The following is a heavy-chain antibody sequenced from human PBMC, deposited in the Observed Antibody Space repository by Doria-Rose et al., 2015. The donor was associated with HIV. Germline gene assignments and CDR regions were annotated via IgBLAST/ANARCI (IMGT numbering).Heavy chain of an antibody. D-gene: IGHD1-26*01. V-gene: IGHV4-59*01. Sequence: QVQLQQWGPGLVKPSETLSLTCSVSGGPISHYYWSWIRQPPGKGLEYIGDIFYTVSTNYSPSLKSRVSISIDTSKNKFSLRLSSVTAADTAVYYCARVPSGTYDYWGQGTLVTVSS. CDR2: IFYTVST. CDR1: GGPISHYY. J-gene: IGHJ4*02. CDR3: ARVPSGTYDY.